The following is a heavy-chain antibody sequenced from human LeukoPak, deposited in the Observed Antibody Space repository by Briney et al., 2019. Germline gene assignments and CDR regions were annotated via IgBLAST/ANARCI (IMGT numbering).Heavy chain of an antibody. Sequence: GASLKISCKGPGYTFSSHWIGWVRQMPGKGLEWMGIIYPDDSDTRYTPSFQGQVTISADKSSTTAYLQWSSLKASDTAMYYCARLSGLYSSSRSGSYFDYWGLGTLVTVSS. CDR1: GYTFSSHW. CDR2: IYPDDSDT. CDR3: ARLSGLYSSSRSGSYFDY. V-gene: IGHV5-51*01. D-gene: IGHD6-13*01. J-gene: IGHJ4*02.